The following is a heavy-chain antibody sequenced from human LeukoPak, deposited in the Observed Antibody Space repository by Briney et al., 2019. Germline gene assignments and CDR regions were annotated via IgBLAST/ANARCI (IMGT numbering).Heavy chain of an antibody. CDR1: GFTSINFY. J-gene: IGHJ4*02. V-gene: IGHV1-46*01. Sequence: GASVKVSCKASGFTSINFYMHWVRPAPGQGLEWLGIINLSGGSTHYPQKFQDRVTITRDTSTSTVYMELSSLRSEDTAVYYCARDLDYGEKSEDYWGQGTLVTVSS. D-gene: IGHD4/OR15-4a*01. CDR3: ARDLDYGEKSEDY. CDR2: INLSGGST.